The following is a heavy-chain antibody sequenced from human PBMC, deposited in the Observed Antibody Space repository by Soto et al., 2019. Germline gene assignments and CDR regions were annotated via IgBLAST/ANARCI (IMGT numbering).Heavy chain of an antibody. D-gene: IGHD5-12*01. CDR2: IYHGGST. CDR3: ARVSVRGYSAYDRETGAFDI. J-gene: IGHJ3*02. CDR1: GDSISSSNW. Sequence: QVQLLESGPGLVKPSGTLSLTCAASGDSISSSNWWSWVRQPPGKGLEWIGEIYHGGSTNYNPSLKSRVTISVDNSKNQFSLKLSSVTAADTAVYYCARVSVRGYSAYDRETGAFDIWGQGTMVTVSS. V-gene: IGHV4-4*02.